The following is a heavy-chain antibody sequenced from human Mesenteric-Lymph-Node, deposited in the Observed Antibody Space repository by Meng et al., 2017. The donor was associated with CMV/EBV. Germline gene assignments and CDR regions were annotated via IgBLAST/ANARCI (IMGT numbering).Heavy chain of an antibody. D-gene: IGHD1-26*01. V-gene: IGHV3-74*01. CDR2: IDVDGSTT. CDR1: GFTSSSYW. J-gene: IGHJ4*02. Sequence: EVQLVESGGGLVQPGKSLRLSCAASGFTSSSYWMHWVRQAPGKGLVWLSRIDVDGSTTNYANSAKGRFTISRDNAKNTLYLQINDLTPEDTAVYYCVRPVLGGASVVGFDYWGQGTLVTVSS. CDR3: VRPVLGGASVVGFDY.